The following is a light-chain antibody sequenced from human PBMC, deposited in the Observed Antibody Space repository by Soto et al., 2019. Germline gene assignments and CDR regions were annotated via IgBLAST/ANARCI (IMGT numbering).Light chain of an antibody. J-gene: IGKJ3*01. CDR3: QQSYSSPFT. V-gene: IGKV1-39*01. CDR1: QNIRNY. CDR2: GAT. Sequence: IQMTQSPSSLSASVGDRVTVTCRTTQNIRNYLNWYQQKPGKAPKVLIYGATRLQSGVPSRFSGSGVGTDFTLTISSLQPEDFATYYCQQSYSSPFTFGPGTKVDIK.